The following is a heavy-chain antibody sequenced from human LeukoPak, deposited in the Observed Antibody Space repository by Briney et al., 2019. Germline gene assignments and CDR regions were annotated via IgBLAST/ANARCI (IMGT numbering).Heavy chain of an antibody. J-gene: IGHJ4*02. Sequence: GRSLRLSCAASGFTFSSYAMHWVRQAPGKGLEWVAVIWYDGSNKYYADSVKGRFTISRDNSKNTLYLQMNSLRAEDTAVYYCAKVAGEMDLQFYYFDYWGQGTLVTVSS. CDR1: GFTFSSYA. CDR2: IWYDGSNK. D-gene: IGHD5-24*01. CDR3: AKVAGEMDLQFYYFDY. V-gene: IGHV3-33*06.